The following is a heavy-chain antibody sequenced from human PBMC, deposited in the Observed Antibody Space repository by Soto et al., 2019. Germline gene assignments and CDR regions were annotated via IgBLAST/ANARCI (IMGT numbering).Heavy chain of an antibody. CDR1: GFSLSNAVLG. D-gene: IGHD6-13*01. Sequence: QVTVTESGPVLVKPTETLTLTCTVSGFSLSNAVLGVSWIRQPPGKALEWLAHIFSNDEKSYSTSLKSRLTISKDTSKSQVVLTMTNMDPVDTATYYCASTYSTSWYWFDPWGQGTLVTVSS. V-gene: IGHV2-26*04. CDR3: ASTYSTSWYWFDP. CDR2: IFSNDEK. J-gene: IGHJ5*02.